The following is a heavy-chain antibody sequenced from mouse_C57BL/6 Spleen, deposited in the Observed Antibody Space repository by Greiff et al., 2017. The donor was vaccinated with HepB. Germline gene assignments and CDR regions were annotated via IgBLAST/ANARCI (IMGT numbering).Heavy chain of an antibody. CDR3: ARNSYHYGSSTGYFDY. D-gene: IGHD1-1*01. CDR2: IWTGGGT. J-gene: IGHJ2*01. CDR1: GFSLTSYA. V-gene: IGHV2-9-1*01. Sequence: VQLQESGPGLVAPSQSLSITCTVSGFSLTSYAISWVRQPPGKGLEWLGVIWTGGGTNYNSALKSRLSISKDNSKSQVFLKMNSLQTDDTARYYCARNSYHYGSSTGYFDYWGQGTTLTVSS.